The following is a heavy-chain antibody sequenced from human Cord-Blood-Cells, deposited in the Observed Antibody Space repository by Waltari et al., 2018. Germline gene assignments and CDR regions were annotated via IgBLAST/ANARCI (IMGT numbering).Heavy chain of an antibody. V-gene: IGHV4-34*01. CDR2: INHSGST. J-gene: IGHJ5*02. Sequence: QVQLQQWGAGLLKPSETLSLTCAVYGGSFSGYYWSWIRQPPGKGLEWIGEINHSGSTNYNPSLKSRVTISVDTSKNQFSLKLSSVTAADTAVYYCARSRVVAATDNWFDPWGQGTLVTVSS. D-gene: IGHD2-15*01. CDR1: GGSFSGYY. CDR3: ARSRVVAATDNWFDP.